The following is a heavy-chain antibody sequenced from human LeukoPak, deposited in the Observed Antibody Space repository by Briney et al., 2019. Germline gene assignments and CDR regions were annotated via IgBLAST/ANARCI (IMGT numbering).Heavy chain of an antibody. CDR3: ARDYSSSWYRLSHFDY. D-gene: IGHD6-13*01. CDR1: GFTFRTYW. CDR2: INSDGSTT. J-gene: IGHJ4*02. Sequence: PGGSLRLSCAASGFTFRTYWMHWVRQTPGQGLVWVSRINSDGSTTNYADSVKGRFTVSRDNAKNSLYLQMNSLRAEDTAVYYCARDYSSSWYRLSHFDYWGQGTLVTVSS. V-gene: IGHV3-74*01.